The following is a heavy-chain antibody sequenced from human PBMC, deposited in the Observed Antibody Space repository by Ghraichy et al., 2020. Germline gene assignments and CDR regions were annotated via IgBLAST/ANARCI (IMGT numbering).Heavy chain of an antibody. V-gene: IGHV4-39*07. Sequence: SQTLSLTCTVSGDSFSSTSPYWGWIRQSPGKGLEWIGNIDHIGSTYYNPALKSRVSISIDTSRNQFSLRLQSVTAADTALYYCARRDPRNIHSFTYGWFDSWGHGTLVTVSS. CDR1: GDSFSSTSPY. J-gene: IGHJ5*01. D-gene: IGHD2/OR15-2a*01. CDR2: IDHIGST. CDR3: ARRDPRNIHSFTYGWFDS.